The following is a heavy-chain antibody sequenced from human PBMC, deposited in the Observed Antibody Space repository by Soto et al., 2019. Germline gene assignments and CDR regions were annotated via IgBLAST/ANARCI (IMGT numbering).Heavy chain of an antibody. CDR3: ARGGSSSSTTYYFDY. Sequence: QVQLQESGPGLVKPSETLSLTCTVSGGSISSYYWSWIRQPPGKGLEWIGYIYYSGSTNYNPSLKSRVTISVDTSKNQFSLKLSSVTAADTAVYYCARGGSSSSTTYYFDYWGQGTLVTVSS. D-gene: IGHD6-6*01. CDR2: IYYSGST. V-gene: IGHV4-59*01. J-gene: IGHJ4*02. CDR1: GGSISSYY.